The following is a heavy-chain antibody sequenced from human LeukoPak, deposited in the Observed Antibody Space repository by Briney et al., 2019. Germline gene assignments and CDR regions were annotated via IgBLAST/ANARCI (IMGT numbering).Heavy chain of an antibody. D-gene: IGHD3-9*01. J-gene: IGHJ3*02. V-gene: IGHV3-74*01. CDR1: GFSFSSYW. Sequence: GGSLRLSCAASGFSFSSYWVHWIRQAPGKGLVWVARINADGSSISYVDSVKGRFTISRDNAENTLDLQMKSLRAADTAVYYCVTLTTAVNQGAFDIWGQGTMVTVSS. CDR2: INADGSSI. CDR3: VTLTTAVNQGAFDI.